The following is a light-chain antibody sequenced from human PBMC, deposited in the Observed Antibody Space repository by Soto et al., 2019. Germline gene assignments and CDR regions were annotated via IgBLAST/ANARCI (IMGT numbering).Light chain of an antibody. V-gene: IGLV3-9*01. Sequence: SYELTQPLSVSVALGQTASIPCGGHNIGVKNVHWYQQRPGQAPVLVIYRDKNRPSGIPERFSGSNSGNTATLTINRAQAGDEADYYCQVWDSTTASYLFATGTKLTVL. J-gene: IGLJ1*01. CDR2: RDK. CDR3: QVWDSTTASYL. CDR1: NIGVKN.